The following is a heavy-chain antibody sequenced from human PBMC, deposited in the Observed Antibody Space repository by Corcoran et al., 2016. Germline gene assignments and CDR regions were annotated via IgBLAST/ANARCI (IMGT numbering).Heavy chain of an antibody. CDR3: AREGGQWRGMDV. CDR1: GFTFSSYS. CDR2: ISSSSSYI. V-gene: IGHV3-21*01. Sequence: EVQLVESGGGLVKPGGSLRLSCAASGFTFSSYSMNWVRQAPGKGLEWVSSISSSSSYIYYADSVKGRFTISRDNAKNSLYLQMDSLRAEDTAVYDCAREGGQWRGMDVWGQGTTVTVSS. D-gene: IGHD6-19*01. J-gene: IGHJ6*02.